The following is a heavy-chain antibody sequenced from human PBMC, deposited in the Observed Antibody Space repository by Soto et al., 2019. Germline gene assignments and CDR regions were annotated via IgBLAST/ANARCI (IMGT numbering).Heavy chain of an antibody. CDR2: IIPLHNTS. V-gene: IGHV1-69*08. CDR3: AIWSNWNPLYSRGMDV. J-gene: IGHJ6*01. D-gene: IGHD1-20*01. CDR1: GGAFTNYS. Sequence: SVKVSCKVSGGAFTNYSLNWVRHAPGQGLEWLGGIIPLHNTSNYSLKLLGRGSVTADISSNTVYMHLSGLTSDDTATYYRAIWSNWNPLYSRGMDVWGQGTTVTVSS.